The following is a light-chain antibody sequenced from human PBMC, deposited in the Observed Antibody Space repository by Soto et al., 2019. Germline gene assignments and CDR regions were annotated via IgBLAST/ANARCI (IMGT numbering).Light chain of an antibody. CDR2: SNN. V-gene: IGLV1-44*01. CDR1: SSNIGSNT. Sequence: QAVVTQPPSASGTPGQRVTISCSGSSSNIGSNTVNWYQQLPGTAPKLLIYSNNQRPSGVPDRFSGSKSGTSASLAISGLQSEDEADYYCAAWDDSLNGHGVFGGGTQLTVL. CDR3: AAWDDSLNGHGV. J-gene: IGLJ3*02.